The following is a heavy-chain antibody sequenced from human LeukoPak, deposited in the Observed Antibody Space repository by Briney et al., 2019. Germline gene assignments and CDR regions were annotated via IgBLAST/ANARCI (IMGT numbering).Heavy chain of an antibody. Sequence: PSETLSLTCTVSGGSISSYYWSWIRQPAGKGLEWIGRIYTSGSTNYNPSLKSRVTMSVDTSKNQFSLNLSSVTAADTAVYFCARGLARFYGAASDFWGQGTLVTVSS. CDR3: ARGLARFYGAASDF. J-gene: IGHJ4*02. CDR2: IYTSGST. CDR1: GGSISSYY. V-gene: IGHV4-4*07. D-gene: IGHD3-3*02.